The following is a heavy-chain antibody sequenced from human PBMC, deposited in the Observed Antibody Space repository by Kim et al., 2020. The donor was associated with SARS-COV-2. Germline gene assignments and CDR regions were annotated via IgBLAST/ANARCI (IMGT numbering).Heavy chain of an antibody. V-gene: IGHV4-31*03. Sequence: SETLSLTCTVSGGSISSGGYYWSWIRQHPGKGLEWIGYIYYSGSTYYNPSLKSRVTISVDTSKNQFSLKLSSVTAADTAVYYFARGQGLITMIVVVVGAFHYWGQRTLVTVFS. CDR1: GGSISSGGYY. CDR2: IYYSGST. CDR3: ARGQGLITMIVVVVGAFHY. J-gene: IGHJ4*02. D-gene: IGHD3-22*01.